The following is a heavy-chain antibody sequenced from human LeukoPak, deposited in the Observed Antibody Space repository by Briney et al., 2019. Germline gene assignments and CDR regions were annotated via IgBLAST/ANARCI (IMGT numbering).Heavy chain of an antibody. V-gene: IGHV4-59*08. CDR2: IYYSGST. D-gene: IGHD5-18*01. CDR1: GGSISSYY. J-gene: IGHJ4*02. CDR3: ARRRGYSFDY. Sequence: SETLSLTCTVSGGSISSYYWSWIRQPPGKGLEWIGYIYYSGSTNYNPSLKSRVNISVDTSKNQFSLKLGSVTAADTAVYYCARRRGYSFDYWGQGTLVTVSS.